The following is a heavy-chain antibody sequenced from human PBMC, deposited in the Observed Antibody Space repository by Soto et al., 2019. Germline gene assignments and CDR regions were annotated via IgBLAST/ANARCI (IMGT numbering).Heavy chain of an antibody. CDR2: ISYDGSNK. V-gene: IGHV3-30*18. D-gene: IGHD2-15*01. CDR3: AKDLVYCSDGSCHNWFDP. CDR1: GFTFSSYG. J-gene: IGHJ5*02. Sequence: SLRLSCAASGFTFSSYGMHWVRQAPGKGLEWVAVISYDGSNKYYADPVKGLFTISRDNSKNTLYLQMNSLRAEDTAVYYCAKDLVYCSDGSCHNWFDPWGQGTLVTVSS.